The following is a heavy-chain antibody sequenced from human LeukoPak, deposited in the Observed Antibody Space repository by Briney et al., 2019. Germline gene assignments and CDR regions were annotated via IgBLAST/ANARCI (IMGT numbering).Heavy chain of an antibody. CDR2: INEDGGEK. J-gene: IGHJ4*02. D-gene: IGHD6-13*01. CDR1: GFTFNSYW. CDR3: ARRGNSWSPPGDH. Sequence: GVSLRLSCAASGFTFNSYWMSWVRQAPGKGLEWVANINEDGGEKYYVDSVKGRFTISRDNAKNSLYLQMNSLRVEDTAVYYCARRGNSWSPPGDHWGQGTLVTVSS. V-gene: IGHV3-7*01.